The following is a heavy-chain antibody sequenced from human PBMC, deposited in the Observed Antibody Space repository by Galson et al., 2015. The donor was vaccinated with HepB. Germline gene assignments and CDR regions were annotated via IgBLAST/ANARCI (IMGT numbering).Heavy chain of an antibody. J-gene: IGHJ6*03. CDR3: ASVQYQLLSMDV. V-gene: IGHV3-21*01. CDR2: ISSSSSYI. D-gene: IGHD2-2*01. CDR1: GFTFSSYS. Sequence: SLRLSCAASGFTFSSYSMNWVRQAPGKGLEWVSSISSSSSYIYYADSVKGRFTISRDNAKNSLYLQMNSLRAEDTAVYYCASVQYQLLSMDVWGKATTVTVSS.